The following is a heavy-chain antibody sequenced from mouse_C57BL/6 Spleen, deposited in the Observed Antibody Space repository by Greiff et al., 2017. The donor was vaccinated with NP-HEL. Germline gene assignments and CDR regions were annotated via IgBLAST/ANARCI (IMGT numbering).Heavy chain of an antibody. CDR2: LYIGNGYP. Sequence: VQLKQSGAELVRPGSSVKMSCKTSGYTFTSYGINWVKQRPGQGLEWIGYLYIGNGYPSYNEKFTGKATLTSDTSSSTAYMQLSSLTSEDSAIYFCARSAYYGSSYRDFDYWGQGTTLTVSS. CDR1: GYTFTSYG. CDR3: ARSAYYGSSYRDFDY. D-gene: IGHD1-1*01. J-gene: IGHJ2*01. V-gene: IGHV1-58*01.